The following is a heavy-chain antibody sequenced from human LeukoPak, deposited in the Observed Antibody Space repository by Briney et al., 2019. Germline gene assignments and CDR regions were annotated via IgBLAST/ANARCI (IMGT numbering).Heavy chain of an antibody. CDR1: GYTFTSYG. J-gene: IGHJ4*02. Sequence: ASVKVSCKSSGYTFTSYGISWVRQAPGQGIEWMGWISAYNSNTNYAQKLQGRVTMTTDTSTSTAYMELRSLRSDDTAVYYCSRAMGELGYCSSTSCYVAPPDGWGQGTLVTVSS. CDR2: ISAYNSNT. CDR3: SRAMGELGYCSSTSCYVAPPDG. V-gene: IGHV1-18*04. D-gene: IGHD2-2*01.